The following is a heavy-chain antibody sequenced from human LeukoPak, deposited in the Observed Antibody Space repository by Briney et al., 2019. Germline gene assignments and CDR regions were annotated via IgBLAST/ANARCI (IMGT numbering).Heavy chain of an antibody. V-gene: IGHV3-23*01. CDR2: ISGSGGST. CDR3: TKGTIWLPFDY. Sequence: GGSLRLSCAASGLTFSNYAMSWARQAPGKGLEWASAISGSGGSTYYADSVKGRFTISRDNSKNTLYLQMNSLRAEDTAVYYCTKGTIWLPFDYWGQGTLVTVSS. D-gene: IGHD5-18*01. CDR1: GLTFSNYA. J-gene: IGHJ4*02.